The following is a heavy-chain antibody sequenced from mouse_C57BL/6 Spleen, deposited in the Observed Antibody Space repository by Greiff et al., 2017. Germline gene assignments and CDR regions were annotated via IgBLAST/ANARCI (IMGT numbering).Heavy chain of an antibody. CDR2: IWPGGGT. CDR1: GFSLTSYA. D-gene: IGHD2-3*01. V-gene: IGHV2-9-1*01. J-gene: IGHJ4*01. CDR3: ARPVYDGEGYAMDY. Sequence: QVQLQQSGPGLVAPSQSLSITCTVSGFSLTSYAISWVRQPPGKGLEWLGVIWPGGGTNYNSALKSRLSISKDNSKSQVFLKMNSLQTDDTARDYCARPVYDGEGYAMDYWGQGTSVTVSS.